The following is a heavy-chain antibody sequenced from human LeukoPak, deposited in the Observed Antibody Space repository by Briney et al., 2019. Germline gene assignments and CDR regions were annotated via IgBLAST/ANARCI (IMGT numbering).Heavy chain of an antibody. J-gene: IGHJ6*02. D-gene: IGHD2-15*01. CDR2: IRSKANNYAT. V-gene: IGHV3-73*01. CDR3: GRQMRPATFCSGAICYDYDFYGMDV. CDR1: GFTLDGPA. Sequence: GGSLRLSCAASGFTLDGPAMHWVRQTSGKGLEWVGRIRSKANNYATEYAASVKGRFTISRDNSKNTAYLQMNSLKTEDTDVYYRGRQMRPATFCSGAICYDYDFYGMDVWGQGTTVTVSS.